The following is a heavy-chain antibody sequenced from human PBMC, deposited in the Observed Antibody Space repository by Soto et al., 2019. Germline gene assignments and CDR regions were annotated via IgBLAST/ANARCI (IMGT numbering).Heavy chain of an antibody. CDR2: ISSSGDHT. Sequence: EVQLLESGGGLVQPGGSMRLSCAASGFTFSDYAMRWVRQAPGKGLDWVSEISSSGDHTFYADSVKGRFTISRDNSKNTLYLQVNSLRAEDTAVYYCAKLLRPGLQFFDFWGQGTLVTVSS. J-gene: IGHJ4*02. CDR1: GFTFSDYA. V-gene: IGHV3-23*01. D-gene: IGHD4-4*01. CDR3: AKLLRPGLQFFDF.